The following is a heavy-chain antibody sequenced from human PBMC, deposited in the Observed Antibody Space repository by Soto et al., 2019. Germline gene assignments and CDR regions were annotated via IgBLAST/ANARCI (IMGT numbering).Heavy chain of an antibody. Sequence: QMQLVQSGPEVKKPGTSVKVSCKASGFTFTSSAVQWVRQARGQGLEGMGWIVVGNGDTKYAQKFQQRVTFTRDISTSTAYMEVSSLRSEDTAVYYCAEDRGYLWGHGTLVTVSS. V-gene: IGHV1-58*01. CDR2: IVVGNGDT. CDR1: GFTFTSSA. J-gene: IGHJ5*02. CDR3: AEDRGYL. D-gene: IGHD3-10*01.